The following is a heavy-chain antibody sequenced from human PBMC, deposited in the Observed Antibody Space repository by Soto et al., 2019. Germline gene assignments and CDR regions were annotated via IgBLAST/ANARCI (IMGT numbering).Heavy chain of an antibody. V-gene: IGHV4-59*03. CDR2: VFYGGT. D-gene: IGHD4-4*01. CDR1: GRSMSSNY. J-gene: IGHJ4*02. CDR3: AAYRGALYFDF. Sequence: SAETLSLTCSVSGRSMSSNYCICLRQSPDKGLEWLGYVFYGGTDYNPSLGGRVSMSVQTSKSQFSLTLSSVTAADTAVYYCAAYRGALYFDFWGQGIQVTVSS.